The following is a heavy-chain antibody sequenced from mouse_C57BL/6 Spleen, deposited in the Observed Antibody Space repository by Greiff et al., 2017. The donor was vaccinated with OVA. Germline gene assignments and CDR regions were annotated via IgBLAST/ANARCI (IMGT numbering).Heavy chain of an antibody. CDR3: AYGNYGYFDV. CDR2: INPSSGYT. Sequence: QVQLQQSGAELARPGASVKMSCKASGYTFTSYTMHWVKQRPGQGLEWIGYINPSSGYTKYNQKFKDKATLTADKSSSTAYMQLSSLTSVDSAVYYCAYGNYGYFDVWGTGTTVTVSS. D-gene: IGHD2-1*01. CDR1: GYTFTSYT. V-gene: IGHV1-4*01. J-gene: IGHJ1*03.